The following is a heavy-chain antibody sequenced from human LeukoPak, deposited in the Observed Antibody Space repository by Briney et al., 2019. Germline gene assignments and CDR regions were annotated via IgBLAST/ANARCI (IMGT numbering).Heavy chain of an antibody. CDR1: GGSFSGYY. CDR2: INHSGST. J-gene: IGHJ4*02. D-gene: IGHD6-6*01. Sequence: SETLSLTCAVYGGSFSGYYWSWIRQPPGKGLEWIGEINHSGSTNYNPSLKSRVTISVDTSKNQFSLKLSSVTAADTAVYYCARGEYSSSSVNYWGQGTLVPVSS. V-gene: IGHV4-34*01. CDR3: ARGEYSSSSVNY.